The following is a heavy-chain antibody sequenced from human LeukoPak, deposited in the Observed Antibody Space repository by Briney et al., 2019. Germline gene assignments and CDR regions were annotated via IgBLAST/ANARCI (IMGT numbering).Heavy chain of an antibody. D-gene: IGHD5-18*01. V-gene: IGHV4-39*07. Sequence: SETLSLTCTVSGGSISSSSYYWGWIRQPPGKGPEWIGSIYYSGSTYYNPSLKSRVTISVDTSKNQFSLKLSSVTAADTAVYYCAIADTAMVLDYWGQGTLVTVSS. CDR2: IYYSGST. CDR3: AIADTAMVLDY. J-gene: IGHJ4*02. CDR1: GGSISSSSYY.